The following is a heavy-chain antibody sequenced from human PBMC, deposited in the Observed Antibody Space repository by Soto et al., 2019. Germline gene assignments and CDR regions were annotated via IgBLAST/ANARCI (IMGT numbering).Heavy chain of an antibody. D-gene: IGHD3-16*02. CDR3: ARARITFGGVIAGAFDP. J-gene: IGHJ5*02. CDR1: GGSFSGYY. Sequence: QVQLQQWGAGLLKPSETLSLTCAVYGGSFSGYYWSWIRQPPGKGLEWIGEINHSGSTNYNPSLRSRVTISVDTSKNQFSLTLSSVTAADTAVYYCARARITFGGVIAGAFDPWGQGTLVTVSS. CDR2: INHSGST. V-gene: IGHV4-34*01.